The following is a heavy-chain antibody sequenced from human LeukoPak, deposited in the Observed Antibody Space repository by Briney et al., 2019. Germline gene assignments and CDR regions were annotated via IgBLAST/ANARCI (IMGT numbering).Heavy chain of an antibody. D-gene: IGHD6-19*01. J-gene: IGHJ4*02. V-gene: IGHV1-46*01. CDR1: GYTFTSYY. CDR3: ARGPPPGWEQWLVDFDY. Sequence: ASVKVSCKASGYTFTSYYMHWVRQAPGQGLEWMGIINPSGGSTSYAQKFQGRVTMTRDTSTSTVYMELSSLRSEDTAVYYCARGPPPGWEQWLVDFDYWGQGTLVTVSS. CDR2: INPSGGST.